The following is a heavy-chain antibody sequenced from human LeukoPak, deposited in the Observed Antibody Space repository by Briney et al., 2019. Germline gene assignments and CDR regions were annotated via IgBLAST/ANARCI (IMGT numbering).Heavy chain of an antibody. CDR2: IKQDGSEK. J-gene: IGHJ5*02. V-gene: IGHV3-7*01. CDR1: GFTFSTYS. CDR3: ARDLCSSTSCRYNWFNP. Sequence: GGSLRLSCAASGFTFSTYSMSWVRQAPGKGLEWVANIKQDGSEKYYVDPVKGRFTISRDNAKNSLYLQMNSLRAEDTAVYYCARDLCSSTSCRYNWFNPWGQGTLVTVSS. D-gene: IGHD2-2*01.